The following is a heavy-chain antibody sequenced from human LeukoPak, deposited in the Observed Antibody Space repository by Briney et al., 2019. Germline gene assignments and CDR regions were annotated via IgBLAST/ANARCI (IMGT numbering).Heavy chain of an antibody. V-gene: IGHV3-74*01. CDR3: ARESYCRGGSCYSGRAFDI. CDR1: GFTFSSYW. J-gene: IGHJ3*02. D-gene: IGHD2-15*01. CDR2: IKTDGTNT. Sequence: PGGSLRLSCEASGFTFSSYWMHWVRQAPGKGLVWVSRIKTDGTNTYYADSVKGRFTISRDNAKNTLYLQMNGLRAEDSAVYYCARESYCRGGSCYSGRAFDIWGQGTMVTVSS.